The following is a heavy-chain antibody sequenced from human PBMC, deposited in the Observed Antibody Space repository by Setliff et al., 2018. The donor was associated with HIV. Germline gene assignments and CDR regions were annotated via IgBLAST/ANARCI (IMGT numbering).Heavy chain of an antibody. D-gene: IGHD1-26*01. CDR2: ILPFFDTA. Sequence: SVKVSCKVSGGTFTRNCISWVRQAPGQGLEWMGGILPFFDTANHAQKFQGRVTITADTSTSTAYMELRSLRSDDTAVYYCARILVGVDDAFDIWGQGTMVTVSS. J-gene: IGHJ3*02. V-gene: IGHV1-69*06. CDR1: GGTFTRNC. CDR3: ARILVGVDDAFDI.